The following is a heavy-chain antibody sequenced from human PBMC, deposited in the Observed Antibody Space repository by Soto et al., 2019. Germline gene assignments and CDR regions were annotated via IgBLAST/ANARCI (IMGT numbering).Heavy chain of an antibody. CDR3: ARQGGISYYYYYMDV. V-gene: IGHV4-39*01. J-gene: IGHJ6*03. CDR2: IYYSGST. D-gene: IGHD1-26*01. Sequence: SETLSLTCTVSGGSISSSSYYWGWIRQPPGKGLEWIGSIYYSGSTYYNPSLKSRVTISVDTSKNQFSLKLSSVTAADTAVYYCARQGGISYYYYYMDVWGKGTTVTVSS. CDR1: GGSISSSSYY.